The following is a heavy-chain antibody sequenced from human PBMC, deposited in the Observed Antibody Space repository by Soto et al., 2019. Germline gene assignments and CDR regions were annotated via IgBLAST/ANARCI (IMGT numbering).Heavy chain of an antibody. V-gene: IGHV1-69*01. CDR2: IISIFGAV. CDR1: GGPFTRYA. CDR3: AGSPDWCYALTQLVINTTGFY. J-gene: IGHJ4*02. D-gene: IGHD2-21*01. Sequence: QVPLVQSGAEVKKPGSSVKVSCKASGGPFTRYAFSWVRQAPGQGLEWMGGIISIFGAVHYAQKFQGRVTITADESTSTAYMELGRLRSEDTAVYFCAGSPDWCYALTQLVINTTGFYWGPGTLVTVSS.